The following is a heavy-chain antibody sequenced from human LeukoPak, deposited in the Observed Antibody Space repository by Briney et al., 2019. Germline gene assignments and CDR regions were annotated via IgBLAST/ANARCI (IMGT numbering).Heavy chain of an antibody. CDR3: ARAHGSGSYYMDV. Sequence: PGGSLRLSCAASGFTFDDYAMHWVRQAPGKGLEWVSLISWDGGSTYYADSVKGRFTISRDNAKNSLYLQMNSLRAEDTAVYYCARAHGSGSYYMDVWGKGTTVTVSS. D-gene: IGHD3-10*01. CDR2: ISWDGGST. V-gene: IGHV3-43D*03. CDR1: GFTFDDYA. J-gene: IGHJ6*03.